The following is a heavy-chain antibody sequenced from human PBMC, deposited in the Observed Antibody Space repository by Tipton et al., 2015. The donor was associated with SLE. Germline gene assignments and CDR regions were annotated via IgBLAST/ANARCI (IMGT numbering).Heavy chain of an antibody. CDR1: GGSFSDFY. CDR2: INYSGST. D-gene: IGHD3-22*01. Sequence: TLSLTCAIFGGSFSDFYWSWIRQPPGKGLEWIGEINYSGSTNYNSSLKSRVTISVDSSKNQFSLKLSSVTAADTAVYYCARGPPYTYYYDNSGLDAFDIWGQGTMVTVSS. J-gene: IGHJ3*02. V-gene: IGHV4-34*01. CDR3: ARGPPYTYYYDNSGLDAFDI.